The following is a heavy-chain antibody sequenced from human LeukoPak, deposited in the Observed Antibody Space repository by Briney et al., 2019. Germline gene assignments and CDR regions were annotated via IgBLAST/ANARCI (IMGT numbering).Heavy chain of an antibody. J-gene: IGHJ5*02. V-gene: IGHV4-4*02. D-gene: IGHD6-19*01. CDR3: AKHHTTVGIAVAGNEDWLDP. CDR1: GGSISSSNW. CDR2: IYHSGST. Sequence: SGTLSLTCAVSGGSISSSNWWSWVRQPPGKGLEWIGEIYHSGSTNYNPSLKSRVAISVDKSKNQFSLKLSSVTAAGTAVYYCAKHHTTVGIAVAGNEDWLDPWGQGTLVTVSS.